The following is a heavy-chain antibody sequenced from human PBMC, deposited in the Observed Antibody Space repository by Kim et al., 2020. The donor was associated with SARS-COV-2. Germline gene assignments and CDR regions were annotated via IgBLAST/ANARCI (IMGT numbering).Heavy chain of an antibody. V-gene: IGHV4-39*01. Sequence: YYNPSLKSRVTISVDTSKNQFSLKLSSVTAADTAVYYCARHRPYYYPFDIWGQGTMVTVSS. J-gene: IGHJ3*02. D-gene: IGHD3-10*01. CDR3: ARHRPYYYPFDI.